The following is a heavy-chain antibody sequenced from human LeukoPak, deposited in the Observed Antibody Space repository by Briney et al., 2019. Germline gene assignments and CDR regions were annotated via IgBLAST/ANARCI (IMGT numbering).Heavy chain of an antibody. J-gene: IGHJ6*02. CDR3: AKDSANIVGVPAAPRSYYYYGRDG. CDR1: GFTFSSYA. D-gene: IGHD2-2*01. V-gene: IGHV3-23*01. Sequence: GGSLRLSCAASGFTFSSYAMSWVRQAPGKGLEWVSAISGSGGSTYYADSVKGRFTIFRDNSKNTLYLQMNSLRAEDTAVYYWAKDSANIVGVPAAPRSYYYYGRDGWGQGTTGTVSS. CDR2: ISGSGGST.